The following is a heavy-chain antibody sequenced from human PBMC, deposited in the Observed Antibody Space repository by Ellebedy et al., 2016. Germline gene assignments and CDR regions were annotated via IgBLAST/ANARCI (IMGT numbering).Heavy chain of an antibody. CDR3: RQEHYADL. J-gene: IGHJ4*02. CDR2: ISAGSDTT. CDR1: GLNFNTFF. D-gene: IGHD4-17*01. V-gene: IGHV3-23*01. Sequence: GESLKISCTASGLNFNTFFMSWVRQAPGKGLEWVSTISAGSDTTRLADSVKGRFTISRDSSKNSVYLRMNNLRVEDTAVYYCRQEHYADLWGQGTLVTVSS.